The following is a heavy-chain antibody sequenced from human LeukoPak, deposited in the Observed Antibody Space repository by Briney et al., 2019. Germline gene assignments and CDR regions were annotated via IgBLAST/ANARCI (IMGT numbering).Heavy chain of an antibody. D-gene: IGHD1-26*01. Sequence: SVKVSCKASGGTFSSYAISWMRQAPGQGLEWMGGIIPIFGTANYAQKFQGRVTITADESTSTAYMELSSLRSEDTAVYYCARVSPDRGSYYGDWFDPWGQGTLVTVSS. CDR2: IIPIFGTA. J-gene: IGHJ5*02. CDR3: ARVSPDRGSYYGDWFDP. CDR1: GGTFSSYA. V-gene: IGHV1-69*13.